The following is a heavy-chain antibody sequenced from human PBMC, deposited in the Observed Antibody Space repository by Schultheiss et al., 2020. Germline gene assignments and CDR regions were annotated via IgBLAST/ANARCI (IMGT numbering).Heavy chain of an antibody. CDR2: ISSSSSYI. V-gene: IGHV3-21*04. CDR3: ARDERAQLLIFDI. Sequence: GGSLRLSCAASGFTFSSYAMHWVRQAPGKGLEWVSSISSSSSYIYYADSVKGRFTISRDNAKNSLYLQMNSLRAEDTAVYYCARDERAQLLIFDIWGQGTMVTVSS. D-gene: IGHD2-2*01. J-gene: IGHJ3*02. CDR1: GFTFSSYA.